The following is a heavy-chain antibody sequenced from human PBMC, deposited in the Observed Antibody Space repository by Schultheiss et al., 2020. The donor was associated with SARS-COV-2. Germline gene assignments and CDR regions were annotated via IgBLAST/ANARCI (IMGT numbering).Heavy chain of an antibody. Sequence: SETLSLTCTVSGGSISSYYWSWIRQPPGKGLEWIGYIYYSGSTYYNPSLKSRVTISVDTSKNQFSLKLSSVTAADTAVYYCARVGGYSYPDHFDYWGQGTLVTVSS. CDR3: ARVGGYSYPDHFDY. D-gene: IGHD5-18*01. CDR2: IYYSGST. V-gene: IGHV4-59*01. CDR1: GGSISSYY. J-gene: IGHJ4*02.